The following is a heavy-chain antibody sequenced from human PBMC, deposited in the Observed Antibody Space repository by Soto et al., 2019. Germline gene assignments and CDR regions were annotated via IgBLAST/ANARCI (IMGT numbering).Heavy chain of an antibody. V-gene: IGHV4-31*03. D-gene: IGHD3-3*01. CDR1: GGSVSSGSYY. J-gene: IGHJ4*02. CDR2: IYYTGNT. Sequence: KPSETLSLSCTVSGGSVSSGSYYWSWIRQHPGRGLEWIGYIYYTGNTYYNPSLKSRLAISVDTSKNQFSLKLTSVTAADTAVYYCAIDPRSAYYHVHWCPATLVTDPS. CDR3: AIDPRSAYYHVH.